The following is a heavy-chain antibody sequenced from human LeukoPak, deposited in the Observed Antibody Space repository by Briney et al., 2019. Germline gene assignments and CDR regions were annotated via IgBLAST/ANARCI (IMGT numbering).Heavy chain of an antibody. CDR2: ISSSSSDI. D-gene: IGHD6-19*01. J-gene: IGHJ4*02. CDR1: GFTFSSYS. Sequence: GGSLTLSCAASGFTFSSYSMNWVRQALGKGLEWVSSISSSSSDIYYADSVKGRFTISRDNAKNSLYLQMNNLRAEDTAVYYCARVVGQWLVRFDYWGQGTLVTVSS. CDR3: ARVVGQWLVRFDY. V-gene: IGHV3-21*01.